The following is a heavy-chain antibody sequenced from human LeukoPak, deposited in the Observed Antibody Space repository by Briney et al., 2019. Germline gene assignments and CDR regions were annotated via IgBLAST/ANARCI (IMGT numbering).Heavy chain of an antibody. CDR1: GFTFTIYW. CDR3: ARVRPGYFDY. CDR2: IKQDGSGK. Sequence: GGSLRLSCAASGFTFTIYWMGWVRQSPGEGLEWVANIKQDGSGKYYMDSVKGRFTISRDNAKNSLYLQMNSLRAEDTAVYYCARVRPGYFDYWGQGSPVTVSS. J-gene: IGHJ4*02. D-gene: IGHD7-27*01. V-gene: IGHV3-7*01.